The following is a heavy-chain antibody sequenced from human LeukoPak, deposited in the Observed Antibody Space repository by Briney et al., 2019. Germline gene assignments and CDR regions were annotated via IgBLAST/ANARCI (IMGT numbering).Heavy chain of an antibody. V-gene: IGHV3-48*01. CDR1: GFTFSSYS. CDR3: ARVATVTTWDY. Sequence: GGSLRLSCAASGFTFSSYSMNWVRQAPGKGLEWVSYISSSSSTIYYADSVKGRFTISRDNAKNSLYQQMNSLRAEDTAVYYCARVATVTTWDYWGQGTLVTVSS. J-gene: IGHJ4*02. D-gene: IGHD4-17*01. CDR2: ISSSSSTI.